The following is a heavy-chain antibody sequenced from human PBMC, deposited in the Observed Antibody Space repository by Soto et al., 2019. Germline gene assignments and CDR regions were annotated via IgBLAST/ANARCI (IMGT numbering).Heavy chain of an antibody. J-gene: IGHJ4*02. CDR2: ISSSGSTI. CDR3: ARDLHRYDILTGYSGY. D-gene: IGHD3-9*01. Sequence: PEGSLRLSCSASGFTFSDYYMSWIRQAPGKGLEWVSYISSSGSTIYYADSVKGRFTISRDNAKNSLYLQMNRLRAEDTAVYYCARDLHRYDILTGYSGYWGQGTLVTVPQ. V-gene: IGHV3-11*01. CDR1: GFTFSDYY.